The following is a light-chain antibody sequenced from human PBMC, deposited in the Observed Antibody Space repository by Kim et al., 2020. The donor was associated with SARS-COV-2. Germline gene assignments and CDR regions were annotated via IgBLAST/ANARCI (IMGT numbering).Light chain of an antibody. CDR2: KAS. J-gene: IGKJ1*01. CDR1: QSVSYF. Sequence: ASVGDRVTIIGRASQSVSYFLAWYQQRPGKAPKLLISKASTLERGVPSRFSGSGSGTEFTLTISSLQPDDFAVYYCQQYQSFSRTFGQGTKVDIK. CDR3: QQYQSFSRT. V-gene: IGKV1-5*03.